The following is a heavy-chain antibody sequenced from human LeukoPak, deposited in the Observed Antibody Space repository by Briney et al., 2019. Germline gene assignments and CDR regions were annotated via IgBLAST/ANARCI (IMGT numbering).Heavy chain of an antibody. CDR1: GGTFSSYA. CDR3: ARSIVAVVVPAAILPHDY. Sequence: SVKVSCKASGGTFSSYAISWVRQAPGQGLEWMGGIIPIFGTANYAQKFQGRVTITADESTSTAYMELSSLRSEDTAVYYCARSIVAVVVPAAILPHDYWGQGTLVTVSS. D-gene: IGHD2-2*01. J-gene: IGHJ4*02. V-gene: IGHV1-69*13. CDR2: IIPIFGTA.